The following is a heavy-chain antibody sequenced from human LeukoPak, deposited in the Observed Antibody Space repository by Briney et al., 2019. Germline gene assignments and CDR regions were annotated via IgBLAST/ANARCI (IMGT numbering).Heavy chain of an antibody. J-gene: IGHJ4*02. Sequence: PGGSLRLSCAASGFTFSSYEMNWVRQAPGGGLEWDSYISSSGSTIYYADSLKGRFTISRDNAKNSLYLQMNSLRAEDTAVYYCARAHDYDSSALDFWGQGTLVTVSS. CDR2: ISSSGSTI. D-gene: IGHD3-22*01. V-gene: IGHV3-48*03. CDR1: GFTFSSYE. CDR3: ARAHDYDSSALDF.